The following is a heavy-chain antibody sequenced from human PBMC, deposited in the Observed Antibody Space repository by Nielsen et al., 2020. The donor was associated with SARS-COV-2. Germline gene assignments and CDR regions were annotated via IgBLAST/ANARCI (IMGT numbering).Heavy chain of an antibody. CDR3: ARHKLEDIVVVPANYYYYMDV. CDR1: GYSFTIYW. CDR2: IYPGDSDT. V-gene: IGHV5-51*01. Sequence: GESLKISCKGSGYSFTIYWIGWVRQMPGKGLEWMGIIYPGDSDTRYSPSFQGQVTISADKSISTAYLQWSSLKASDTAMYYCARHKLEDIVVVPANYYYYMDVWGKGTTVTVSS. D-gene: IGHD2-2*01. J-gene: IGHJ6*03.